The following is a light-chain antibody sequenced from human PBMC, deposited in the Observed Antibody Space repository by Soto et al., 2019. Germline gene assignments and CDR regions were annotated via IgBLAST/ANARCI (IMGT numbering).Light chain of an antibody. CDR1: SSDVGGYNY. CDR2: EVS. J-gene: IGLJ3*02. Sequence: QSVLTQPASVSGSPGQSITISCTGTSSDVGGYNYVSWYQQYPGKAPKLMIYEVSNRPSGVSYRFSGSKSGNTASLTISGLQAEDEADYYCSSYTSSSTWVFGGGTKLTVL. V-gene: IGLV2-14*01. CDR3: SSYTSSSTWV.